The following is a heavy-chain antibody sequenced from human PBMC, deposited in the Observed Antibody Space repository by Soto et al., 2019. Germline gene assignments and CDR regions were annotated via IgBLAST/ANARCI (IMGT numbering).Heavy chain of an antibody. CDR1: AFTFSNYW. CDR3: ARRDQIAYYYGMDV. D-gene: IGHD2-21*01. V-gene: IGHV3-74*01. CDR2: INSDGSIT. J-gene: IGHJ6*02. Sequence: PGGSLRLSCAASAFTFSNYWMNWVRQAPGKGPVWVSRINSDGSITGYADSVKGRFTISRDNAKNTLYLQMNSLSAEDTAVYYCARRDQIAYYYGMDVWGQGTTVTVSS.